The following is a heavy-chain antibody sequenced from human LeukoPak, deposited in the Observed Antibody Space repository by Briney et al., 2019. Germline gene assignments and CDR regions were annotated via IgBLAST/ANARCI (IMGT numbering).Heavy chain of an antibody. CDR2: IYYSGST. V-gene: IGHV4-59*11. D-gene: IGHD3-3*01. CDR1: GGSISSHY. Sequence: SETLSLTCTVSGGSISSHYWSWLRQPPGKGLEWIGYIYYSGSTNYNPSLKSRVTISVDTSKNQFSLKLSSVTAADTAVYYCARGVVRENWFDPWGQGTLVTVSS. CDR3: ARGVVRENWFDP. J-gene: IGHJ5*02.